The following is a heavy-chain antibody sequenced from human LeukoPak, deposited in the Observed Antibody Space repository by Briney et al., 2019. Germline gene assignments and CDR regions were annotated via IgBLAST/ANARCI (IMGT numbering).Heavy chain of an antibody. Sequence: SETLSLTCTVSRGSISSYYWNWIRQPPGKGLERIGFIHYSGSTNYNPSLKSRVTISLDTSKSQFSLKLSSVTAADTAVYYCARSPGYCDKRNYFSGDFDYWGQGTLVTVSS. V-gene: IGHV4-59*01. CDR3: ARSPGYCDKRNYFSGDFDY. J-gene: IGHJ4*02. CDR1: RGSISSYY. D-gene: IGHD3-22*01. CDR2: IHYSGST.